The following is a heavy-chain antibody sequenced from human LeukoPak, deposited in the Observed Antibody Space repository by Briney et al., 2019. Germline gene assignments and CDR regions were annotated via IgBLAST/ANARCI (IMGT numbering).Heavy chain of an antibody. CDR2: MYSGGTT. D-gene: IGHD3-22*01. V-gene: IGHV3-53*01. J-gene: IGHJ3*02. CDR1: GFSVSSNY. CDR3: ARGGNYYDRSGYYSGQALDI. Sequence: GGSLSLSCAASGFSVSSNYMSWGRQAPRKGQGWGSVMYSGGTTYYADSVKGRFTLSRDKSENTLYLQMNSLRAQDTAVYYCARGGNYYDRSGYYSGQALDIWGQGTMVTVSS.